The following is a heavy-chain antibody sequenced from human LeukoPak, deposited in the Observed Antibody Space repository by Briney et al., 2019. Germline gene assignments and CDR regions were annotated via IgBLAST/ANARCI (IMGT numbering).Heavy chain of an antibody. CDR1: GYSISSGYY. J-gene: IGHJ4*02. D-gene: IGHD6-13*01. Sequence: SETLSLTCTVSGYSISSGYYWGWIRQPPGRGLEWIGSIYHSGSTYYNPSLKSRVTISVDTSKNQFSLKLSSVTAADTAVYYCARDISEGAAAGYDYWGQGTLVTVSS. CDR3: ARDISEGAAAGYDY. V-gene: IGHV4-38-2*02. CDR2: IYHSGST.